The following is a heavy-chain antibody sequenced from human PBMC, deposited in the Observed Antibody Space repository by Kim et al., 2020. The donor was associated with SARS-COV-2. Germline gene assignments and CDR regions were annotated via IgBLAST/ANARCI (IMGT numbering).Heavy chain of an antibody. V-gene: IGHV3-15*01. CDR2: IKSKTDGGTT. Sequence: GSLRLSCAASGFTFSNAWMSWVRQAPGKGLEWVGRIKSKTDGGTTDYAAPVKGRLTISRDDSKNTLYLQMNSLKTEDTAVYYCTTDLSFVVVPATNRRWFDPWGQGTLVTVSS. J-gene: IGHJ5*02. CDR3: TTDLSFVVVPATNRRWFDP. CDR1: GFTFSNAW. D-gene: IGHD2-2*01.